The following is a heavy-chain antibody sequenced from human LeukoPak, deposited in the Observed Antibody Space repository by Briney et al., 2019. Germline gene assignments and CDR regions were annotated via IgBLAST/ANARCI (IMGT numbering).Heavy chain of an antibody. CDR3: AKAPGNTFRGSYCYPFEY. Sequence: PGGSLRLSCAASGFTFSSYSMNWVRQAPGKGLEWVSYISSSGSTIYYADSVKGRFTISRDSSKNTLFLQMNRLRPEDAAVYYCAKAPGNTFRGSYCYPFEYWGQGNLV. CDR1: GFTFSSYS. V-gene: IGHV3-48*01. D-gene: IGHD2-21*01. J-gene: IGHJ4*02. CDR2: ISSSGSTI.